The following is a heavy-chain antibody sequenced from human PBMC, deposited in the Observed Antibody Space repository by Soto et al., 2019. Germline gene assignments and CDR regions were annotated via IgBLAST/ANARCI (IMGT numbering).Heavy chain of an antibody. D-gene: IGHD2-2*01. Sequence: ASVKVSCKASGGTFSSYTISWVRQAPGQGLEWMGRIIPILGIANYAQKFQGRVTITADKSTSTAYMELSSLRSEDTAVYYCARDRDPYCSSTSCYPAGYYYYYMDVWGKGTKVTVSS. CDR3: ARDRDPYCSSTSCYPAGYYYYYMDV. J-gene: IGHJ6*03. CDR2: IIPILGIA. V-gene: IGHV1-69*04. CDR1: GGTFSSYT.